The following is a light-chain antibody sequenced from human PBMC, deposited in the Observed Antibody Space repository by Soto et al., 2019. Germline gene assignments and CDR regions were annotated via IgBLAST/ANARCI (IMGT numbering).Light chain of an antibody. CDR3: QQYGSSIQT. CDR1: QSVGSNY. V-gene: IGKV3-20*01. CDR2: GAS. J-gene: IGKJ1*01. Sequence: ELVLTQFPGTLSLSPGARATLSCRASQSVGSNYLAWYQQRPGQPPNLLIFGASHRAPDIPDRFSGSGSGTDFTLTISRLEPKDFAVYYCQQYGSSIQTFGQGTKVDIK.